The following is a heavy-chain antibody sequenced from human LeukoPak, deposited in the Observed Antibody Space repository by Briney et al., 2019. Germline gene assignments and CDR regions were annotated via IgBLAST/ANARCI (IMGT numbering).Heavy chain of an antibody. CDR1: GYNFTSYW. CDR3: ARRGYYYYGMDV. CDR2: IYPGYSST. Sequence: GESLQISCEGSGYNFTSYWIGGVRPLPGKGLEWMGIIYPGYSSTTYRPSFQGQVTISADKSISTAYLQWSSLKASDTAMYYCARRGYYYYGMDVWGQGTTVTVSS. J-gene: IGHJ6*02. V-gene: IGHV5-51*01.